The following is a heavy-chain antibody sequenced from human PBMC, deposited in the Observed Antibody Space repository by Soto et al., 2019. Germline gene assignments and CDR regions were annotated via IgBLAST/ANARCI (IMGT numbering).Heavy chain of an antibody. CDR3: ARHRRAIVATTAPLAI. J-gene: IGHJ3*02. Sequence: ESLKISFQASGNDDFDMYWIAWLLHTSGRGLEWIGIIYPGDSETTYSPSFQGRVTFSADKSTRTAYLQWSGLKASDSATYYCARHRRAIVATTAPLAIWGQGTKVTVSS. V-gene: IGHV5-51*01. D-gene: IGHD1-26*01. CDR2: IYPGDSET. CDR1: GNDDFDMYW.